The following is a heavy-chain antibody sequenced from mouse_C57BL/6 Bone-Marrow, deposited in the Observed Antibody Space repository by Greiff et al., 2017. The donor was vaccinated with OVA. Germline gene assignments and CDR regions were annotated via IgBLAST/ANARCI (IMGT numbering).Heavy chain of an antibody. Sequence: QVQLQQSGPGLVQPSQSLSITCTVSGFSLTSYGVHWVRQSPGKGLEWLGVIWSGGSTDYNAAFISSLSISKDNSTSQVFFKMNSLQAADTAIYYCARKTGAWFAYWGQGTLVTVSA. CDR2: IWSGGST. J-gene: IGHJ3*01. V-gene: IGHV2-2*01. CDR3: ARKTGAWFAY. CDR1: GFSLTSYG. D-gene: IGHD4-1*01.